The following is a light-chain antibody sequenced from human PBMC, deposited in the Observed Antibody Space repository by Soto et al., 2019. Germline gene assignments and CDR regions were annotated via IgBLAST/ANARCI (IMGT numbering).Light chain of an antibody. CDR1: QGVSSY. CDR3: QQYNSWLWT. Sequence: EIVLTQSPATLSLSPGERATLSCRASQGVSSYLAWYQQKPGQAPRLLIYDASNRATGIPARFSGSGPGTDFTLTISSLEPEDFAVYYCQQYNSWLWTFGQGTKVDIK. CDR2: DAS. J-gene: IGKJ1*01. V-gene: IGKV3D-11*01.